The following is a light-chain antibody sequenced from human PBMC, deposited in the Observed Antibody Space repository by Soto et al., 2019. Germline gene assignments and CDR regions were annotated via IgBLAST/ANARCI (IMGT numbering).Light chain of an antibody. J-gene: IGLJ2*01. CDR2: DVS. CDR1: SRDVGGYNY. Sequence: QSALTQPASVSGSPGQSITISCTGTSRDVGGYNYVSWYQQNPGKAPKLMIYDVSNRHSGVSNRFSGSKSGNTASLTISGLQAETEADYYCCSHPSSAYVVFGGGTKLTVL. V-gene: IGLV2-14*01. CDR3: CSHPSSAYVV.